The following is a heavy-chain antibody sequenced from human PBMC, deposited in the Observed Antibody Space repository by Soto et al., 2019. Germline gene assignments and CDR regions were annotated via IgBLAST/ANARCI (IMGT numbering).Heavy chain of an antibody. CDR1: GFPSSNFV. J-gene: IGHJ5*01. D-gene: IGHD2-15*01. Sequence: GGSLRLSCSAPGFPSSNFVMNWVRPAPGKRVERVSSITASGDSATGDFTYYADSVQGRFTISRDTSKNTLYLQMNSLRAEDTAVYYCAKYGCSGSTCYRWFDSWGQGNLVTVSS. V-gene: IGHV3-23*01. CDR3: AKYGCSGSTCYRWFDS. CDR2: ITASGDSATGDFT.